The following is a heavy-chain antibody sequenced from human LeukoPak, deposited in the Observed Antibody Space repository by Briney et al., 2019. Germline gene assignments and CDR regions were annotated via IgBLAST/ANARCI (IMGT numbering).Heavy chain of an antibody. V-gene: IGHV1-2*02. CDR1: GYTFTGYY. D-gene: IGHD3-22*01. CDR3: ARVYYYSSGYLDY. Sequence: ASVKVSCKASGYTFTGYYMHCVRQAPGQGLEWMGWINPNSGGTNYAQKFQGRVTMTRDTSISTAYMELSRLRSDDTAVYYCARVYYYSSGYLDYWGQGTLVTVSS. CDR2: INPNSGGT. J-gene: IGHJ4*02.